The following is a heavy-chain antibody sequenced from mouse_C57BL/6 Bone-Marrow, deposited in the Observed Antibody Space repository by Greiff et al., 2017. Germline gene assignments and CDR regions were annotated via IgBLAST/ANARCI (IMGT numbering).Heavy chain of an antibody. Sequence: EVQLQQSGAELVRPGASVKLSCTASGFNIKDDYMHWVKQRPEQGLEWIGWIDPENGDTEYASKFQGKATITADTSSNTAYLQLSSLTSEDTAVYYCTTGAWFAYWGQGTLVTVYA. CDR2: IDPENGDT. J-gene: IGHJ3*01. CDR1: GFNIKDDY. V-gene: IGHV14-4*01. CDR3: TTGAWFAY.